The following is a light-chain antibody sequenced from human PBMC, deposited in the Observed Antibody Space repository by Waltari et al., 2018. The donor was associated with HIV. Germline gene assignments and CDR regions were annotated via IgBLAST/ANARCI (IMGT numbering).Light chain of an antibody. J-gene: IGKJ4*01. Sequence: EIVLTQSPPTLSVSPGETATLSCRASQSLSSYLAWYQQKPGQAPRLLIYGASTRATGTPVRFSGGGSGTEFSLTISSLRSEDYALYYCHQFHNWPHTFGGGTKVEIK. V-gene: IGKV3-15*01. CDR1: QSLSSY. CDR3: HQFHNWPHT. CDR2: GAS.